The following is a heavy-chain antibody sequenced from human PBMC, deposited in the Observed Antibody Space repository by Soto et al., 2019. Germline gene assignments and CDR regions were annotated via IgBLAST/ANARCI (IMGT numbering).Heavy chain of an antibody. CDR1: GYSFTNFH. CDR3: AIGPVTMILNEVDWFDP. CDR2: IDPSGGIT. V-gene: IGHV1-46*01. J-gene: IGHJ5*02. D-gene: IGHD3-22*01. Sequence: ASVKVSCKASGYSFTNFHIHWVRQAPGQGLEWMGMIDPSGGITRDAQRLQGRITMTRDTSTSTVYMELRSLTSEDTAVYYCAIGPVTMILNEVDWFDPWGQGTLVTVSS.